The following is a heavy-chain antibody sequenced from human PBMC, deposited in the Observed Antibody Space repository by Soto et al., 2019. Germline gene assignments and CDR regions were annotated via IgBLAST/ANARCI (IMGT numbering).Heavy chain of an antibody. Sequence: QVPLVESGGGVVQPGRSLRLSCAASGFTFGSHGMHWVRQAPGKGLEWVALIGYDGSGKYYTDSVKGRFTISRDNSKNMMYLQMNSLRAEDTAIYYCAKEDYTFFDSWGQGTLVTVSS. D-gene: IGHD4-4*01. CDR1: GFTFGSHG. CDR2: IGYDGSGK. V-gene: IGHV3-30*18. CDR3: AKEDYTFFDS. J-gene: IGHJ4*02.